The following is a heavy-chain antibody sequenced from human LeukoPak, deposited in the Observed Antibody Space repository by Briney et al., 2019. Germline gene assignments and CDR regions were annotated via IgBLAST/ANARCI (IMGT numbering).Heavy chain of an antibody. CDR3: ARADYGGTTYYYYYYMDV. J-gene: IGHJ6*03. Sequence: PSETLSLTCTVSGGSISSSSYYWGWIRQPPGKGLEWIGSIYYSGNTYYNPSLKSRVTISVDTSKNQFSLKLSSVTAADTAVYYCARADYGGTTYYYYYYMDVWGKGTTVTVSS. CDR1: GGSISSSSYY. D-gene: IGHD4-23*01. CDR2: IYYSGNT. V-gene: IGHV4-39*07.